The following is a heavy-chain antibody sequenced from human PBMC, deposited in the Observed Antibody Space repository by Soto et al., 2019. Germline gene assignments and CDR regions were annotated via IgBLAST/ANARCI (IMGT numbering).Heavy chain of an antibody. CDR1: GFSVGGNR. CDR3: ARGVNDDS. CDR2: IHTGGST. J-gene: IGHJ4*02. D-gene: IGHD1-1*01. Sequence: PGGSLRLSCAASGFSVGGNRMTWVRQAPGKGLEWVAVIHTGGSTFYADPVKGRFTISRDNSKNTVYLQMNSLTVGDTAMYFCARGVNDDSWGQGTLVTVSS. V-gene: IGHV3-53*01.